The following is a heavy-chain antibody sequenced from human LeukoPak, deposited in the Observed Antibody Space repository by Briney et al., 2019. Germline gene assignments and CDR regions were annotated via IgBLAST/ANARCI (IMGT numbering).Heavy chain of an antibody. CDR1: GYTFTGYY. V-gene: IGHV1-2*02. Sequence: GASVKVSCKASGYTFTGYYMHWVRRAPGQGLEWMGWINPNSGGTNYAQKFQGRVTMTRDTSISTAYTELSRLRSDDTAVYYCARERSDSSGYYQQEGAFDIWGQGTMVTVSS. CDR2: INPNSGGT. CDR3: ARERSDSSGYYQQEGAFDI. J-gene: IGHJ3*02. D-gene: IGHD3-22*01.